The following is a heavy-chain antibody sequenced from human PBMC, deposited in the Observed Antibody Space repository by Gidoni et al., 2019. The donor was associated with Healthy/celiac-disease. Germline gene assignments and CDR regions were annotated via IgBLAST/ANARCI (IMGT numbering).Heavy chain of an antibody. J-gene: IGHJ4*02. CDR1: GGTFSSYA. D-gene: IGHD3-9*01. CDR3: ARDLGLSYDILTGYYTIRTAFDY. CDR2: IIPIFGTA. V-gene: IGHV1-69*06. Sequence: QVQLVQSGAEVKKPGSSVKVSCKASGGTFSSYAISWVRQAPGQGLEWMGGIIPIFGTANYAQKFQGRVTITADKSTSTAYMELSSLRSEDTAVYYCARDLGLSYDILTGYYTIRTAFDYWGQGTLVTVSS.